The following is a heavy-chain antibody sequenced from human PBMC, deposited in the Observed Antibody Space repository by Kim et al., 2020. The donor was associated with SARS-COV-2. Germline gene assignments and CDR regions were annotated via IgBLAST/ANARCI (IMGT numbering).Heavy chain of an antibody. CDR2: IYYSGST. CDR3: ARGGGQQLVPFFDY. D-gene: IGHD6-13*01. CDR1: GGSISSYY. V-gene: IGHV4-59*13. J-gene: IGHJ4*02. Sequence: SETLSLTCTVSGGSISSYYWSWIRQTPGKGLEWIGYIYYSGSTNYNPSLKSRVTISVDTSKNQFSLKLSSVTAADTAVYYCARGGGQQLVPFFDYWGQGTLVTVSS.